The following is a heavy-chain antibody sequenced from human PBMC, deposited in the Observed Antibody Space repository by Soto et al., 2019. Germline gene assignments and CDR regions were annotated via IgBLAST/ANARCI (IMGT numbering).Heavy chain of an antibody. Sequence: ASLKFSCKASGYTFTGYYMHWVRQAPGQGLEWMGWINPNSGGTNYAQKFQGRVTMTRDTSISTAYMELSRLRSDDTAVYYCARDPRGYYYGMDVWGQGTTVTVSS. CDR2: INPNSGGT. CDR3: ARDPRGYYYGMDV. D-gene: IGHD3-10*01. V-gene: IGHV1-2*02. J-gene: IGHJ6*02. CDR1: GYTFTGYY.